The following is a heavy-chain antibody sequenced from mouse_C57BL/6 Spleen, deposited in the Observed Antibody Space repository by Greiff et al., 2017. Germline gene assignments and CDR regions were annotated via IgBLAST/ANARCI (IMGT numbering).Heavy chain of an antibody. CDR3: VRQYDYDGDGFDY. CDR2: IRSKSNNYAT. V-gene: IGHV10-1*01. CDR1: GFSFNTYA. Sequence: EVKLMESGGGLVQPKGSLKLSCAASGFSFNTYAMNWVRQAPGKGLEWVARIRSKSNNYATYYADSVKDRFTISRDDSESMLYLQMNNLKTEDTAMYYCVRQYDYDGDGFDYWGQGTTLTVSS. D-gene: IGHD2-4*01. J-gene: IGHJ2*01.